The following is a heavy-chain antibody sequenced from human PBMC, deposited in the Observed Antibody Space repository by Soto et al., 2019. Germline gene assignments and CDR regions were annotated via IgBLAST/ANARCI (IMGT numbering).Heavy chain of an antibody. Sequence: EVHLVESGGGLVQPGRSLRLSCAASGFRFDEYAMHWVRQAPGKGLEWVSGITWNSGKAAYADSVKGRFTISRDNAKNSLYLQMNSLRPDDTAVYSCAKDRRDGYTTCSRCYGVDVWGQGTTVTVSS. CDR2: ITWNSGKA. CDR3: AKDRRDGYTTCSRCYGVDV. CDR1: GFRFDEYA. J-gene: IGHJ6*02. V-gene: IGHV3-9*01. D-gene: IGHD5-18*01.